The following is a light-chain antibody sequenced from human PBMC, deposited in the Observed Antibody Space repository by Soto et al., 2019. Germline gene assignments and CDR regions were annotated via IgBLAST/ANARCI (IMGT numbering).Light chain of an antibody. Sequence: IQMTQSPSTLSASVGDRVTITCRASQSISSWLAWYQQKPGKAPKLLIYDASTLESGVPSRFSGSRSGTEFTLTVSSLQPDDFATYYCQQYNSYWTFGQGTKVDNK. CDR2: DAS. CDR1: QSISSW. J-gene: IGKJ1*01. V-gene: IGKV1-5*01. CDR3: QQYNSYWT.